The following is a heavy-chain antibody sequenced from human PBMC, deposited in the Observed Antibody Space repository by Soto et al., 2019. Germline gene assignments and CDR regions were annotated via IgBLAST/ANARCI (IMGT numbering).Heavy chain of an antibody. Sequence: GGSLRLSCAASGFTFSSYGMHWVRQAPGKGLEWVAVISYDGSNKYYADSVKGRFTISRDNSKNTLYLQMNSLRAEDTAVYYCAKDYPNIAVAGTGYFDYWGQGTLVTVSS. J-gene: IGHJ4*02. CDR2: ISYDGSNK. D-gene: IGHD6-19*01. CDR3: AKDYPNIAVAGTGYFDY. V-gene: IGHV3-30*18. CDR1: GFTFSSYG.